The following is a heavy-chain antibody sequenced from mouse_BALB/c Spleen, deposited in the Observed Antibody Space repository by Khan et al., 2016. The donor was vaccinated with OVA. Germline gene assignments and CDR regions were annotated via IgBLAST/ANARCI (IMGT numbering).Heavy chain of an antibody. CDR1: GYKFTDFT. V-gene: IGHV1S137*01. CDR3: RGGGGGDRFLY. Sequence: QVQLKESGAELVRPGVSVKISCKGSGYKFTDFTMHWVKQSHAMSLEWIGVISTYYGDANYNQKFKDKATMTVDKSSNTAYLDLARLTSEDSAIYYFRGGGGGDRFLYWGQGTLVTVSA. CDR2: ISTYYGDA. J-gene: IGHJ3*01.